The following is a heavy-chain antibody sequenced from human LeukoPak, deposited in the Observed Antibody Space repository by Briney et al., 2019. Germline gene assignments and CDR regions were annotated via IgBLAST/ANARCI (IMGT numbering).Heavy chain of an antibody. J-gene: IGHJ3*02. CDR3: ARDCDSSALDAFDI. V-gene: IGHV3-48*03. D-gene: IGHD3-22*01. CDR2: ISSSGSII. CDR1: GFSFSSYE. Sequence: GGSLRLSCAASGFSFSSYEMNWVRQAPGKGLEWVSYISSSGSIIYYADSVKGRFTISRDNAKNSLSLQMNSLRAEDTAVYYCARDCDSSALDAFDIWGQGTMVTVSS.